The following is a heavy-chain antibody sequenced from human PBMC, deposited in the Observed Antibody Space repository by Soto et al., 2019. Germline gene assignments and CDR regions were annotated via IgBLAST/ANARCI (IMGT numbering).Heavy chain of an antibody. Sequence: GGSLRLSCVASGFTFSNYAMSWVRQAPAKGLEWVSAIRGSGDSSTYYADSVKGRFTISRDDSKNTLYLQMNSLRAEDTAVYYCAKRISGWYYSDYWGQGTLVTVSS. CDR3: AKRISGWYYSDY. V-gene: IGHV3-23*01. CDR1: GFTFSNYA. CDR2: IRGSGDSST. J-gene: IGHJ4*02. D-gene: IGHD6-19*01.